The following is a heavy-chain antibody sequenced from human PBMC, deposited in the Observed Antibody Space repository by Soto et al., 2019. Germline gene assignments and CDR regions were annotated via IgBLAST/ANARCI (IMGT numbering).Heavy chain of an antibody. CDR2: VPHSGGA. V-gene: IGHV4-4*02. CDR3: ASHLVMTGTRGFDH. D-gene: IGHD3-9*01. Sequence: QVQLQESGPGLVQPSGTLSLTCAVSSGSIFSSNWWSWVRQPPGKGLEWNGEVPHSGGANYNPSLKSRVTIAVDRSENQFSLKLSSVTAADTAVYYCASHLVMTGTRGFDHWGLGTLVTVSS. J-gene: IGHJ4*02. CDR1: SGSIFSSNW.